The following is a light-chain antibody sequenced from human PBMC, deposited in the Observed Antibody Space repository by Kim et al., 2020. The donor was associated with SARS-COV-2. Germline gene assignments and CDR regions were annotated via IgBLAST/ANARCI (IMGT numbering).Light chain of an antibody. CDR3: HVWGGYNDPVI. J-gene: IGLJ2*01. CDR1: NIGSKI. Sequence: SYELTQPPSLSVAPGQTARITCGGDNIGSKIVHWYQQRPGQAPILVISFDTKRPSGIPERFSGSTSGNTATLTITRVEAGDEADFYCHVWGGYNDPVIFGGGTQLTVL. CDR2: FDT. V-gene: IGLV3-21*04.